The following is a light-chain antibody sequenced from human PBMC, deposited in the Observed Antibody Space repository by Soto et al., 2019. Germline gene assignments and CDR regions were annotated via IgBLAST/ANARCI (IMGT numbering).Light chain of an antibody. CDR1: QSISNW. CDR3: QQYNSYSPAT. Sequence: DIQMTQSPSTLSASVGDRVTITCRASQSISNWLAWYQQKPGKAPKLLIYKASSLESGVPSRFSGSGSGTEFTLTISSLQPDDVATSYCQQYNSYSPATFGQGTKLEIK. V-gene: IGKV1-5*03. CDR2: KAS. J-gene: IGKJ2*01.